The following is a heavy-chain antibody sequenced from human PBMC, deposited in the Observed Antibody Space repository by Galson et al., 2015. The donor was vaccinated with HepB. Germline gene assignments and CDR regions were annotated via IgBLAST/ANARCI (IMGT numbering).Heavy chain of an antibody. V-gene: IGHV3-33*01. CDR3: ASRYFYGLDV. D-gene: IGHD3-9*01. CDR2: IWYDGSNK. Sequence: SLRLSCAASGFTFSSHGMHWVRQAPGKGLEWVAAIWYDGSNKYYADSVKGRFTISRDNSKETLYLHMYNVRAEDMAVYYCASRYFYGLDVWGQGTTVTVSS. CDR1: GFTFSSHG. J-gene: IGHJ6*02.